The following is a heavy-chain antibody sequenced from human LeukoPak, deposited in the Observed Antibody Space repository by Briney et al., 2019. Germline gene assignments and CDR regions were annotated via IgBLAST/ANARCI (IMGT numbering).Heavy chain of an antibody. CDR3: ARGSKMLGYNWFDP. CDR1: GGSFSGYY. J-gene: IGHJ5*02. V-gene: IGHV4-34*01. CDR2: INHSGST. Sequence: PSETLALTCAVYGGSFSGYYWNWIRQPPGKGLEWIGEINHSGSTNYIPSLKSRVTISVDTSKNQFSLKLSSVTAGDTAVYYCARGSKMLGYNWFDPWGQGTLVTVSS. D-gene: IGHD1-26*01.